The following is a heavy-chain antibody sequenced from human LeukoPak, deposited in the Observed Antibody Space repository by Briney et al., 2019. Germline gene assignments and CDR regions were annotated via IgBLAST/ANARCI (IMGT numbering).Heavy chain of an antibody. Sequence: SETLSLTCTVSGGSISSYYWSWIRQPAGKGLEWIGRIHTSGSTNYNPSLKSRVTMSVDTSKNQFSLKLSSVTAADTAVYYCARQYSSNWYDDRGWFDPWGQGTLVTVSS. CDR2: IHTSGST. J-gene: IGHJ5*02. CDR1: GGSISSYY. CDR3: ARQYSSNWYDDRGWFDP. D-gene: IGHD6-13*01. V-gene: IGHV4-4*07.